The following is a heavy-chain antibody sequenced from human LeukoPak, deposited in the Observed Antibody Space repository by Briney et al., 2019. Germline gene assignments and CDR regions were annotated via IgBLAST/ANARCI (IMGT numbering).Heavy chain of an antibody. CDR3: SRGRAKKWYCSSTSCYTNGSGITGTNLRLYYSNC. Sequence: SETLSLTCAVYGGSFSSYYWRWVRQPPGKGLEWIGGINDSGSTNNNPSLTSRVTISVDTSNNRLSLRLSSVPAAGTPVSYSSRGRAKKWYCSSTSCYTNGSGITGTNLRLYYSNCWGQGTPVTASS. CDR2: INDSGST. J-gene: IGHJ4*02. V-gene: IGHV4-34*01. D-gene: IGHD2-2*02. CDR1: GGSFSSYY.